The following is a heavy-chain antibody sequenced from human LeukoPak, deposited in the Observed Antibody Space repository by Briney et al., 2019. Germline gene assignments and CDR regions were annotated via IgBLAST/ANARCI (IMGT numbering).Heavy chain of an antibody. Sequence: SETLSLTCSVSGDSISTYHWNWIRKPPGKGLEWIGYMQSTGNSKYNPSLRSRVTMFVDTSKSQVALILSSVTAADTAVYYCARDKRHSYGRYFDHWGQGALVTVSS. J-gene: IGHJ4*02. CDR1: GDSISTYH. D-gene: IGHD5-18*01. CDR2: MQSTGNS. CDR3: ARDKRHSYGRYFDH. V-gene: IGHV4-59*01.